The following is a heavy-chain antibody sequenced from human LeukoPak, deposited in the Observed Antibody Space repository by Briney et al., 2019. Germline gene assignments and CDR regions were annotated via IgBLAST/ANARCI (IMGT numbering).Heavy chain of an antibody. V-gene: IGHV3-23*01. CDR1: GFTFSSYA. J-gene: IGHJ3*02. D-gene: IGHD3/OR15-3a*01. CDR2: ISGSGGST. CDR3: ARGDLHYHDWTRRGFDI. Sequence: PGGSLRLACAASGFTFSSYAMSWVRQAPGKGLEWVSTISGSGGSTYYADSVKGRFTISRDNSKNTLYLQMNSLRAEDTAVYYCARGDLHYHDWTRRGFDIWGQGTMVTVSS.